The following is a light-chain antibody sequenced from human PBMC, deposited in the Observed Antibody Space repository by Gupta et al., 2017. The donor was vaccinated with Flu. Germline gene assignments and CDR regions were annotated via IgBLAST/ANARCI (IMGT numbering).Light chain of an antibody. CDR1: QSVSSSY. J-gene: IGKJ2*03. CDR2: GAS. CDR3: QQYDSSPPYS. Sequence: IFLSQSPGTLSLSPGERATVSFRASQSVSSSYLAGYQQKPGQAPRLLMYGASSRATGIPDRCSGSGSGTDFTLTTIRMEQEDYAVYYCQQYDSSPPYSFGQGTKLEIK. V-gene: IGKV3-20*01.